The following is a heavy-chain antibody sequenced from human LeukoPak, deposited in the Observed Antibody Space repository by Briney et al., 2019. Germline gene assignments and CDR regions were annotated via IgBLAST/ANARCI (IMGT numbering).Heavy chain of an antibody. CDR1: GGTFSSYA. D-gene: IGHD6-13*01. CDR2: IIPIFGTA. J-gene: IGHJ5*02. V-gene: IGHV1-69*13. Sequence: TVKVSCKASGGTFSSYAISWVRQAPGQGLEWMGGIIPIFGTANYAQKFQGRVTITADESTSTAYMELSSLRSEDTAVYYCARFDVAAAAGGFDPWGQGTLVTVSS. CDR3: ARFDVAAAAGGFDP.